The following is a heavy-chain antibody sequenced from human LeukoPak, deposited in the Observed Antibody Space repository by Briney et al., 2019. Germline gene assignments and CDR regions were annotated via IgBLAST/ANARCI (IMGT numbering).Heavy chain of an antibody. V-gene: IGHV3-30-3*01. Sequence: AGSLRLSCAASGFTFSSYAMHWVRQAPGKGLEWVAVISYDGSNKYYADSVKGRFTISRDNSKNTLYLQMNSLRAEDTAVYYCARGRGSYFGYWGQGTLVTVSS. CDR2: ISYDGSNK. D-gene: IGHD1-26*01. CDR1: GFTFSSYA. CDR3: ARGRGSYFGY. J-gene: IGHJ4*02.